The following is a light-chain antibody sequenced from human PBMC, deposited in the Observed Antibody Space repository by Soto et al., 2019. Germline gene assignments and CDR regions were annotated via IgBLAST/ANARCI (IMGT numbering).Light chain of an antibody. J-gene: IGKJ1*01. V-gene: IGKV1-5*01. CDR2: DVS. CDR1: QSIGTW. CDR3: LQDHDDSWT. Sequence: DIQMTQSPSTLSASVGDGVTITCRASQSIGTWLAWYQQKPGKAPKVLIYDVSTLKSGVPSRFRGSRSGTEFTLTVSSLQPADFATYYCLQDHDDSWTFGQGTKVDIK.